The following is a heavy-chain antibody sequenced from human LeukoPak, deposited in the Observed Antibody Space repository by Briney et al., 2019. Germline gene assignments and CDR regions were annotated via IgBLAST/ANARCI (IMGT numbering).Heavy chain of an antibody. V-gene: IGHV3-48*01. CDR2: ISSSSKTI. CDR1: GFTFSSYS. CDR3: ARDAKQWLGHYFDY. Sequence: GGSLRLSCAASGFTFSSYSMNWVRQAPGKGLEWVSYISSSSKTIYYADSVKGRFTISRDNAKNSLYLQMNSLRAEDTAVYYCARDAKQWLGHYFDYWGQGTLVTVSS. J-gene: IGHJ4*02. D-gene: IGHD6-19*01.